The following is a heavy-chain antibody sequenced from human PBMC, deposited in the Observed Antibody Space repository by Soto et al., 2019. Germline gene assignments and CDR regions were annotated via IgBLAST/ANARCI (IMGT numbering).Heavy chain of an antibody. Sequence: QPGGSLRLSCAASGFTFSSYGMHWVRQAPGKGLEWVAVIWYDGSNKYYADSVKGRFTISRDNSKNTLYLQLNSLRAEDTAVYYCARDKRDLRFLEWSYYFDYWGQGTLVTVSS. CDR2: IWYDGSNK. V-gene: IGHV3-33*01. CDR1: GFTFSSYG. CDR3: ARDKRDLRFLEWSYYFDY. D-gene: IGHD3-3*01. J-gene: IGHJ4*02.